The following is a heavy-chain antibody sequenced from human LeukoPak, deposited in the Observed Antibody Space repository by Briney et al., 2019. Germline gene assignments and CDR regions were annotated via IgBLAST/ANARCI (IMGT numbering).Heavy chain of an antibody. V-gene: IGHV3-9*01. CDR2: ISWNSGSI. CDR1: GFTFDDYA. CDR3: AKGPRSGYCSGGSCSTNEYFQH. D-gene: IGHD2-15*01. J-gene: IGHJ1*01. Sequence: GGSLRLSCAASGFTFDDYAMHWVRQAPGKGLEWVSGISWNSGSIGYADSVKGRFTISRDNAKNSLYLQMNSLRAEDTAVYYCAKGPRSGYCSGGSCSTNEYFQHWGQGTLVTVSS.